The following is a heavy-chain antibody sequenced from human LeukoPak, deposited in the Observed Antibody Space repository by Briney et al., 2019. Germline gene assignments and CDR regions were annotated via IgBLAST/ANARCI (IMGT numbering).Heavy chain of an antibody. Sequence: SQTLSLTCTVSGGSISSGGCYWSWIRQHPGKGLEWIGYIYCSGSTYYNPSLKSRVTISVDTSENQFSLKLTSVTAADTAVYYCARSPEYYFDYWGQGTLVTVSS. V-gene: IGHV4-31*03. CDR2: IYCSGST. J-gene: IGHJ4*02. CDR1: GGSISSGGCY. CDR3: ARSPEYYFDY. D-gene: IGHD1-14*01.